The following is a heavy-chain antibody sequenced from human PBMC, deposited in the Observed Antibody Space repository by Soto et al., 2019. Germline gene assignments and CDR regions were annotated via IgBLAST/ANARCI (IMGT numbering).Heavy chain of an antibody. J-gene: IGHJ4*02. Sequence: PGGSLRLSCGASGFTFSRYAMSWVRQAPGKGLEWVSTISGSGGGTYYADSMKGRFTISRDNSKNTLYLQMYSLRVEDTAVYYCARESDHWGQGTLVTVSS. CDR2: ISGSGGGT. CDR3: ARESDH. V-gene: IGHV3-23*01. CDR1: GFTFSRYA.